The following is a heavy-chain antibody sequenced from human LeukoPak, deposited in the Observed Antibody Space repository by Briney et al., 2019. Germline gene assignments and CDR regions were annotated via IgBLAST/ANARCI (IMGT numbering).Heavy chain of an antibody. CDR3: ARSPRRKNDAFDF. Sequence: PGGSLRLSCAASGFTFSSYSVNWVRQAPGKGLEWVSSISERSSYIYYADSMKGRFTISRDNAKNSLYLQMNSLRAEDTALYYCARSPRRKNDAFDFWGQGTVVTVSS. V-gene: IGHV3-21*01. CDR2: ISERSSYI. J-gene: IGHJ3*01. CDR1: GFTFSSYS.